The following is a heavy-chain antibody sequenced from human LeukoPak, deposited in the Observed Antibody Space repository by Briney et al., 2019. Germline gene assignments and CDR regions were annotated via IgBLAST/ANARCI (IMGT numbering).Heavy chain of an antibody. CDR1: GGSLSGYY. CDR3: ARGRGYSYGYPDY. Sequence: SETLSLTCAVYGGSLSGYYWSWIRQPPGKGLEWIGEINHSGSTNYNPSLKSRVTISVDTSKNQFSLKLSSVTAAGTGVYYCARGRGYSYGYPDYWGQGTLVTVSS. V-gene: IGHV4-34*01. D-gene: IGHD5-18*01. CDR2: INHSGST. J-gene: IGHJ4*02.